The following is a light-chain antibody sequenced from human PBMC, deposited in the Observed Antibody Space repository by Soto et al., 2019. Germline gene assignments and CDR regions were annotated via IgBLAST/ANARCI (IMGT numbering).Light chain of an antibody. CDR2: GAS. J-gene: IGKJ1*01. V-gene: IGKV1-27*01. Sequence: DIQMTQSPSSLSASVGDRVTITCRASRGISNYLAWYQQKPGKVPQLLIYGASTLQSGVPSRFSGSGSGTDFTLTISSLQPEDVATYYCQNYNSAPWTFGQGTKVEFK. CDR1: RGISNY. CDR3: QNYNSAPWT.